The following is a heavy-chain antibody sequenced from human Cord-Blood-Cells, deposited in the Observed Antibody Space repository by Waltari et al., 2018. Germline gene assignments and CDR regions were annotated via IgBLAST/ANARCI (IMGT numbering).Heavy chain of an antibody. CDR1: GGSISSGSYY. V-gene: IGHV4-61*09. CDR2: IYTRGTT. Sequence: QVQLQESGPGLVKPSQTLSLTCTVSGGSISSGSYYWRWIRQPAGKGLEWIGYIYTRGTTNCNPSLRSRVTIAVDTSKNQFSLKLSSVTAADTAVYYCARGGGSGSYYDYWGQGTLVTVSS. J-gene: IGHJ4*02. D-gene: IGHD3-10*01. CDR3: ARGGGSGSYYDY.